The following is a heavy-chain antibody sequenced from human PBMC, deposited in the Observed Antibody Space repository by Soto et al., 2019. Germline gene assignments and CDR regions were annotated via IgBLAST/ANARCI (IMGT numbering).Heavy chain of an antibody. J-gene: IGHJ5*02. D-gene: IGHD3-9*01. CDR2: IYWDDDK. Sequence: QITLKESGPTLVKPTQTLTLTCTFSGFSLSTSGVGVGWIRQPPGKALEWLALIYWDDDKRYSPYLKSRLTITKATSKNQVVLTMTNMDPVDTATYYWAHSLPDILTGHDWFDPWGQGTLVTVSS. CDR1: GFSLSTSGVG. V-gene: IGHV2-5*02. CDR3: AHSLPDILTGHDWFDP.